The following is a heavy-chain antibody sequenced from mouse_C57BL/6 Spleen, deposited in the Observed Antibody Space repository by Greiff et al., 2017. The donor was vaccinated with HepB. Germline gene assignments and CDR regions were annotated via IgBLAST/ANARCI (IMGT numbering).Heavy chain of an antibody. CDR1: GYTFTSYW. Sequence: QVQLQQPGAELVKPGASVKLSCKASGYTFTSYWMHWVKQRPGQGLEWIGMIHPNSGSTNYNEKFKSKATLTVDKSSSTAYMQLSSLTSEDSAVYYWARLELTTGTDAMDYWGQGTSVTVSS. V-gene: IGHV1-64*01. J-gene: IGHJ4*01. CDR2: IHPNSGST. CDR3: ARLELTTGTDAMDY. D-gene: IGHD4-1*01.